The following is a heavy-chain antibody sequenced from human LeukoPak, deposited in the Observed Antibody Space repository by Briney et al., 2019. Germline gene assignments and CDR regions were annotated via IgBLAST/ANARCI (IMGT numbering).Heavy chain of an antibody. V-gene: IGHV3-23*01. D-gene: IGHD3-22*01. CDR3: AIMHGYYDGSGYWVQ. J-gene: IGHJ1*01. CDR1: GFTFGSYC. Sequence: GGSLRLSCAASGFTFGSYCMSWVRQAPGKGLEWVSFITPNADRTSYADSVEGRFTISRDNPRNTVYMQMNSLRDEDTAVYYCAIMHGYYDGSGYWVQWGQGTLVTVPS. CDR2: ITPNADRT.